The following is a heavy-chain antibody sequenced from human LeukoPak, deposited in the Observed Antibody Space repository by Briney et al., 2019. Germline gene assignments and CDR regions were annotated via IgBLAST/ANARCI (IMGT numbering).Heavy chain of an antibody. CDR3: AKDLTTVTTGEFDP. Sequence: PGGSLRLSCAASGFTFSSYAMSWVRQAPGKGLDWVSVISGSGGSTYYADSVKGRFTISRDNSKNTLYLQMNSLRAEDTAVYYCAKDLTTVTTGEFDPWGQGTLVTVPS. J-gene: IGHJ5*02. CDR1: GFTFSSYA. D-gene: IGHD4-17*01. V-gene: IGHV3-23*01. CDR2: ISGSGGST.